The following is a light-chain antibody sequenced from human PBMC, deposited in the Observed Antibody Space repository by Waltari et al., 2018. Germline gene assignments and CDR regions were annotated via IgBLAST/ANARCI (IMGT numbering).Light chain of an antibody. CDR1: QSVLYRSNNKEY. J-gene: IGKJ5*01. Sequence: DIVMTQFPDSLAVSLGERATINCKSSQSVLYRSNNKEYLAWYQQKPGQPAKLLIYWASTRESGVPDRFSGSGSGTDFTLTISSLQAEDVAVYYCQQYYIPPLTFGHGTRLEIK. V-gene: IGKV4-1*01. CDR3: QQYYIPPLT. CDR2: WAS.